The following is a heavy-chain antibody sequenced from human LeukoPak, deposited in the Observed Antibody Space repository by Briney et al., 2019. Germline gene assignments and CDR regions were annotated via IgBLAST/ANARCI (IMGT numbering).Heavy chain of an antibody. CDR3: AKDPLILVVVPAARDWFDP. V-gene: IGHV3-23*01. CDR2: ISGSGGST. CDR1: GFTFSSYA. J-gene: IGHJ5*02. D-gene: IGHD2-2*01. Sequence: GGPLRLSCAASGFTFSSYAMSWVRQAPGKGLEWVSAISGSGGSTYYADSVKGRFTISRDNSKNTLYLQMNSLRAEDTAVYYCAKDPLILVVVPAARDWFDPWGQGTLVTVSS.